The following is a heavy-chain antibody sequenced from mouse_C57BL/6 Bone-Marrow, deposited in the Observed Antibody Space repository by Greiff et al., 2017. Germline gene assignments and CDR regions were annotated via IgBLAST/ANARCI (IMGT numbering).Heavy chain of an antibody. J-gene: IGHJ3*01. CDR1: GYTFTSYW. Sequence: EVKLVESGTVLARPGASVKMSCKTSGYTFTSYWMHWVKQRPGQGLEWIGAIYPGNSDTSYNQKFKGKAKLTAVTSASTAYMELSSLTNEDSAVYYCTRSRFTTIEAWFAYWGQGTLVTVSA. CDR3: TRSRFTTIEAWFAY. CDR2: IYPGNSDT. D-gene: IGHD1-1*01. V-gene: IGHV1-5*01.